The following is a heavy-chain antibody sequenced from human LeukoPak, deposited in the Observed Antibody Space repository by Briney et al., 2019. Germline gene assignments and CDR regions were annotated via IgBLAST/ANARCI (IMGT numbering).Heavy chain of an antibody. J-gene: IGHJ4*02. Sequence: GGSLRLSCTASGFTVRSTYMSWVRQAPGKGLEWVSGISGSGGSTYYADSVKGRFTISRDNSKNTLYLQMNSLRAEDTAVYYCAKEFSYYFDYWGQGTLVTVSS. CDR1: GFTVRSTY. D-gene: IGHD3-3*01. CDR3: AKEFSYYFDY. CDR2: ISGSGGST. V-gene: IGHV3-23*01.